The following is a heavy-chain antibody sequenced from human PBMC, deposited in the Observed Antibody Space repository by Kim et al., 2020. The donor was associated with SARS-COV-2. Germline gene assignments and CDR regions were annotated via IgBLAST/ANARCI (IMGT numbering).Heavy chain of an antibody. Sequence: SETLSLTCAVYGGSFSGYYWSWIRQPPGKGLEWIGEINHSGSTNYNPSLKSRVTISVDTSKNQFSLKLSSVTAADTAVYYCARGRAITGYSSGWSYRYFDLWGRGTLVTVSS. J-gene: IGHJ2*01. V-gene: IGHV4-34*01. CDR3: ARGRAITGYSSGWSYRYFDL. CDR1: GGSFSGYY. CDR2: INHSGST. D-gene: IGHD6-19*01.